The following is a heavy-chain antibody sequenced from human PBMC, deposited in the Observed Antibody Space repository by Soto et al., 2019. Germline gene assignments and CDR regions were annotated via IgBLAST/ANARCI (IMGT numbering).Heavy chain of an antibody. CDR1: GGSFSGYY. CDR2: INHSGST. V-gene: IGHV4-34*01. D-gene: IGHD6-13*01. J-gene: IGHJ5*02. CDR3: ARVGYSSKGVFDP. Sequence: PSETLSLTCAVYGGSFSGYYWSWIRQPPGKGLEWIGEINHSGSTNYNPSLKSRVTISVDTSKNQFSLKLSSVTAADTAVYYCARVGYSSKGVFDPWGQGTLVTVSS.